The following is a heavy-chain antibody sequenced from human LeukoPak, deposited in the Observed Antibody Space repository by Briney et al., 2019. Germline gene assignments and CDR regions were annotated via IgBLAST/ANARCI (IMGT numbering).Heavy chain of an antibody. Sequence: GGSLRLSCAASGFTFNNYAMSWVRQAPGKGLEWVSAISGSGGSTYYADSVKGRFTISRDNSKNTLYLQVNSLRAEDTAVYFCAKDGQYYYGSGTVLDYWGQGTLVTVSS. V-gene: IGHV3-23*01. CDR1: GFTFNNYA. CDR3: AKDGQYYYGSGTVLDY. J-gene: IGHJ4*02. D-gene: IGHD3-10*01. CDR2: ISGSGGST.